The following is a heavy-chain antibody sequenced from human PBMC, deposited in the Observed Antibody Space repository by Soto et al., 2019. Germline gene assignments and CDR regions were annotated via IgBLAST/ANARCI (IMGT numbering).Heavy chain of an antibody. CDR1: GGSISSGGNC. D-gene: IGHD3-22*01. CDR2: IYYSGST. CDR3: ARDDSSGLYFAY. V-gene: IGHV4-31*03. J-gene: IGHJ4*02. Sequence: SETLSLTCTVSGGSISSGGNCWSLIRQHPGKGLEWIGYIYYSGSTYYNPSLKSRVTISVDTSKNQFSLKLSSVTAADTAVYYCARDDSSGLYFAYWXQETLVTVSS.